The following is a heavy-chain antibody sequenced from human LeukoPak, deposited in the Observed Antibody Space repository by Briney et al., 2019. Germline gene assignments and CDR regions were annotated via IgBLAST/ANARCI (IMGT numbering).Heavy chain of an antibody. CDR3: ARDSDSSGWSWVY. V-gene: IGHV1-3*01. CDR2: INAGNGNT. Sequence: ASVKVSCKASGYRFTTDMYTIHWLRQAPGHRLEWMGWINAGNGNTKYSQKFQGRVTITGDTSARTVYMEVSSLVSEDTAVYYCARDSDSSGWSWVYWGLGTLVTVSS. CDR1: GYRFTTDMYT. D-gene: IGHD6-19*01. J-gene: IGHJ4*02.